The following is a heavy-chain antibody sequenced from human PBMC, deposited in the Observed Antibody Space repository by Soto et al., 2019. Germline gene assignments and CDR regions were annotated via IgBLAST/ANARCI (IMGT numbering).Heavy chain of an antibody. D-gene: IGHD6-13*01. Sequence: EVQLVESGGGLVKPGGSLRLSCAASGFTFSSYSMNWVRQAPGKGLEWVSSISSSSSYIYYADSVRGRFTISRDNAKNSLYLQVNSLRAEDTAVYYCAREGIAAALDYWGQGTLVTVSS. V-gene: IGHV3-21*01. CDR2: ISSSSSYI. CDR1: GFTFSSYS. J-gene: IGHJ4*02. CDR3: AREGIAAALDY.